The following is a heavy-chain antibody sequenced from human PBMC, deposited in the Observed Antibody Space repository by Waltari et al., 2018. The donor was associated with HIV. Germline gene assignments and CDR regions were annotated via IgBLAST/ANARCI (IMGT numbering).Heavy chain of an antibody. Sequence: QIQLVQSGPEVRKPGDVVRISCRASGYTFTSYAIHWVGQAPGQGLEWLGWSDPASGNAKSTQDFRDRVTFSWDTSATTAFMELRSLRYGDDSVFFCARGGRSGGFDHWGQGTSV. CDR1: GYTFTSYA. D-gene: IGHD3-10*01. J-gene: IGHJ4*01. CDR2: SDPASGNA. V-gene: IGHV1-3*02. CDR3: ARGGRSGGFDH.